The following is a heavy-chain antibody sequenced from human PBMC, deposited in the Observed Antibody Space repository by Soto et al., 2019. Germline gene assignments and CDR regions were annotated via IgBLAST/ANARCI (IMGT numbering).Heavy chain of an antibody. Sequence: QVQLVESGGGVVQPGRSLRLSCAASGFTFSSYGMHWVRQAPGKGLEWVAVIWYDGSNKYYADSVKGRFTISRDNSKNTLYLSMNSLRAEDTAVYYCARDQIVAAGTAVGTFAYWGQGTLVAVS. V-gene: IGHV3-33*01. CDR2: IWYDGSNK. CDR3: ARDQIVAAGTAVGTFAY. D-gene: IGHD6-13*01. J-gene: IGHJ4*02. CDR1: GFTFSSYG.